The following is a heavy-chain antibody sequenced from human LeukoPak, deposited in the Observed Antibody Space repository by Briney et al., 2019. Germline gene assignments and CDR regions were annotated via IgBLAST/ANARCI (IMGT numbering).Heavy chain of an antibody. V-gene: IGHV3-23*01. D-gene: IGHD3-22*01. CDR3: ATKPTYYYDSSSYSKYDY. J-gene: IGHJ4*02. CDR2: ISGSGLST. Sequence: GGSLRLSCAASGFTFSSYAMGWVRQAPGKGLEWVSAISGSGLSTYYADSVKGRFTISRDNSRNTLYLQMNSLRAEDTAVYYRATKPTYYYDSSSYSKYDYWGQGTLVTVSS. CDR1: GFTFSSYA.